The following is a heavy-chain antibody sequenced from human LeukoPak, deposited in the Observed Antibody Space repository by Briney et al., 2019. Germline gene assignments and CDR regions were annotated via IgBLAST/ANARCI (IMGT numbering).Heavy chain of an antibody. V-gene: IGHV1-69*06. CDR1: GGTFSSYA. D-gene: IGHD2-8*01. Sequence: ASVKVSCKASGGTFSSYAISWVRQAPGQGLEWMGGIIPIFGTANYAQKLQGRVTMTPDTSTNTAYMDLRSLRSDDTAVYYCARAPYCTNGVCSFDYWGQGTLVTVSS. J-gene: IGHJ4*02. CDR3: ARAPYCTNGVCSFDY. CDR2: IIPIFGTA.